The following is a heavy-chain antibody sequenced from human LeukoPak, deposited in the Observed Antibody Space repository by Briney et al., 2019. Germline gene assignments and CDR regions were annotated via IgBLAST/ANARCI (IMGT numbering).Heavy chain of an antibody. V-gene: IGHV3-30*18. CDR3: AKNQYYYYYGMDV. Sequence: GRSLRLSCAASGFTFSSYGMHWVRQAPGKGLEWVAVISYDGSNKYYADSVKGRFTISRGNSKNTLYLQMNSLRAEDTAVYYCAKNQYYYYYGMDVWGQGTTVTVSS. CDR2: ISYDGSNK. CDR1: GFTFSSYG. J-gene: IGHJ6*02.